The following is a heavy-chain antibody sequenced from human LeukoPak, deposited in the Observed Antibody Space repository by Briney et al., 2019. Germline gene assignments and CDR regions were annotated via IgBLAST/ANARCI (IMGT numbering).Heavy chain of an antibody. D-gene: IGHD3-22*01. CDR3: ARHKISGYGDAFDI. CDR1: GGSISSSSYY. J-gene: IGHJ3*02. V-gene: IGHV4-39*01. CDR2: IYYSGST. Sequence: SETLSLTCTVSGGSISSSSYYWGWIRQPPGKGLEWIGSIYYSGSTYYNPSLKSRVTISVDTSKNQFSLKLSSVTAADTAVYYCARHKISGYGDAFDIWGQGTMVTVSS.